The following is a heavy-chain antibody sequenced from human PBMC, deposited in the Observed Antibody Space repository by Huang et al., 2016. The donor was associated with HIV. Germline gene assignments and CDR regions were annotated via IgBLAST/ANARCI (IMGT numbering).Heavy chain of an antibody. V-gene: IGHV3-30*18. CDR3: AKEFDILTGYYYSGSDY. D-gene: IGHD3-9*01. CDR2: KSYYGTNK. Sequence: QVQLVESGGGVVQPGRSLRLSCLASGFTFSSFGMNGVAVKSYYGTNKDYGGSVKGRFTISRDNSKNTLYLQMNSLKPEDTAVYYCAKEFDILTGYYYSGSDYWGQGTLVTVSS. J-gene: IGHJ4*02. CDR1: GFTFSSFG.